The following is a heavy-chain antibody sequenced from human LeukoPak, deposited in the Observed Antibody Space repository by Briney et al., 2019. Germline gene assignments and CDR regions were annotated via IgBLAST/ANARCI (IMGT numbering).Heavy chain of an antibody. CDR3: ARKFEYSSSPNWFDP. CDR1: GGTFSSYA. V-gene: IGHV1-69*01. Sequence: SVKVSCKASGGTFSSYAISWVRQAPGQGLEWMGGIIPIFGTANYAQKFQGRVTITADESTSTAYMELSSLRSEDTAVYYCARKFEYSSSPNWFDPWGQGTLVTVSS. J-gene: IGHJ5*02. CDR2: IIPIFGTA. D-gene: IGHD6-6*01.